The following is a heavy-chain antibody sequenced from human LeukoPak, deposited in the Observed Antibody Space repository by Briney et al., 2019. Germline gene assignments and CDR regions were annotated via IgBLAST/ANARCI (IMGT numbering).Heavy chain of an antibody. D-gene: IGHD2-21*02. Sequence: SETLSPTCAVSGVSFDDYYWTWVRQTPGKGLEWIGEINHSGYTNDSPSLKSRVTLSIDTSRKQFSLNLRSVTVADTGIYYCTRMTAGHDYWGQGTLVTVSS. CDR2: INHSGYT. V-gene: IGHV4-34*01. CDR3: TRMTAGHDY. J-gene: IGHJ4*02. CDR1: GVSFDDYY.